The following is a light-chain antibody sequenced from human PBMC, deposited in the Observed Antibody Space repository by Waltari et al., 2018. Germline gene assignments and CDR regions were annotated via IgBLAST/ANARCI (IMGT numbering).Light chain of an antibody. CDR3: QQRSNWIT. Sequence: LSCRASQRGSDTLAWLKQTPGKSPRLLIYDTSKRAAGIPARFIGSGSGTDFTLTISSLEPEDFAVYYCQQRSNWITFGQGTRLEIK. CDR2: DTS. CDR1: QRGSDT. V-gene: IGKV3-11*01. J-gene: IGKJ5*01.